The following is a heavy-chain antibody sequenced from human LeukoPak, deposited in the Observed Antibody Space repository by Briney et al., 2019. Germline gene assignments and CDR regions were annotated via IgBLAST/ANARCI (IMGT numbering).Heavy chain of an antibody. CDR3: ARDLDDYGDFAP. V-gene: IGHV1-46*01. Sequence: GASVKVSCKASGYTFTSYYMHWVRQAPGQGLEWMGIINPSGGSTSYAQKFQGRVTMTRDTSTSTVYMELSSLRSEDMAAYYCARDLDDYGDFAPWGQGTLVTVSS. D-gene: IGHD4-17*01. CDR2: INPSGGST. J-gene: IGHJ5*02. CDR1: GYTFTSYY.